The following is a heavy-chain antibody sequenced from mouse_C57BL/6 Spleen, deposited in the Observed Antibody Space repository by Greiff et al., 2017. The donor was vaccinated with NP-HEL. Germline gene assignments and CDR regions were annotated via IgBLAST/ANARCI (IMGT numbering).Heavy chain of an antibody. J-gene: IGHJ3*01. Sequence: EVQGVESGGGLVQPGGSLKLSCAASGFTFSDYGMAWVRQAPRKGPEWVAFISNLAYSIYYADTVTGRFTISRENAKNTLYLEMSSLRSEDTAMYYCAKLGPAWFAYWGQGTLVTVSA. V-gene: IGHV5-15*01. D-gene: IGHD4-1*01. CDR3: AKLGPAWFAY. CDR2: ISNLAYSI. CDR1: GFTFSDYG.